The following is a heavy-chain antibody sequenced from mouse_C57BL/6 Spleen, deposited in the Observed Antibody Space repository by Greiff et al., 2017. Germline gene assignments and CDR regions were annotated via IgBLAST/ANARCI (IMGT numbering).Heavy chain of an antibody. D-gene: IGHD4-1*01. CDR3: ARDRANWDLYFDY. CDR1: GFTFSSYA. V-gene: IGHV5-4*01. J-gene: IGHJ2*01. Sequence: DVMLVESGGGLVKPGGSLKLSCAASGFTFSSYAMSWVRQTPEKRLEWVATISDGGIYTYYPDNVKGRFTISRDNAKNNLYRQMSHLKSEDTAMYYCARDRANWDLYFDYWGQGTTLTVSS. CDR2: ISDGGIYT.